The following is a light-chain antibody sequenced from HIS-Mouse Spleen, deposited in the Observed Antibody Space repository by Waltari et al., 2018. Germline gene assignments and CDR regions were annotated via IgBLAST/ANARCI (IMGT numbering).Light chain of an antibody. J-gene: IGLJ2*01. Sequence: QSALTQPASVSGSPGQSITIPCTGTSSDVGGYNYVSCYHQHPGKAPKLMIYDVSNRPSGVSNRFSGSKSGNTASLTISGLQAEDEADYYCSSYTSSSFNVVFGGGTKLTVL. CDR1: SSDVGGYNY. CDR3: SSYTSSSFNVV. CDR2: DVS. V-gene: IGLV2-14*03.